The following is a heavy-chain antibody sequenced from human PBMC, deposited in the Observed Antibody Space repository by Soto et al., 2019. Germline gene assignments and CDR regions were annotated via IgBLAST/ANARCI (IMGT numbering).Heavy chain of an antibody. CDR1: GYTFTSYG. J-gene: IGHJ5*02. D-gene: IGHD6-19*01. Sequence: GASVKVSCKXSGYTFTSYGISWVRQAPGQGLEWMGWISAYNGNTNYAQKLQGRVTMTTDTSTSTAYMELRSLRSDDTAVYYCARVPPVDIPHPDNWFDPWGQGTLVTVSS. CDR2: ISAYNGNT. CDR3: ARVPPVDIPHPDNWFDP. V-gene: IGHV1-18*04.